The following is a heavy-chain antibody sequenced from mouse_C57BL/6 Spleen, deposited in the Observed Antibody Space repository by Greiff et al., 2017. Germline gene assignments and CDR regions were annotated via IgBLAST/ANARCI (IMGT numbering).Heavy chain of an antibody. J-gene: IGHJ4*01. Sequence: QVQLQQSGPGLVAPSQILSITCTVSGFSLTSYAISWVRQPPGKGLVWLGVIWTGGGTNYNSALNCRLSISKDNSKSQVFLKMNSLQTDDTARYYCARAYGNCNTMDYGSQGTAVTVSS. CDR2: IWTGGGT. CDR3: ARAYGNCNTMDY. D-gene: IGHD2-1*01. V-gene: IGHV2-9-1*01. CDR1: GFSLTSYA.